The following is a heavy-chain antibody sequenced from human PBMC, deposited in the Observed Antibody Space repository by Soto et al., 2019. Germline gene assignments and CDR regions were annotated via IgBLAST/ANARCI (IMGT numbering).Heavy chain of an antibody. CDR1: GFTVSSNY. Sequence: RLSCAASGFTVSSNYMSWVRQAPGKGLEWVSLIYISGSTYYADSVKGRFTISRDNSKNTLYLQMNSLRAEDTAVYYCARDRASYYFDYWGQGTLVTVSS. V-gene: IGHV3-53*01. CDR3: ARDRASYYFDY. CDR2: IYISGST. J-gene: IGHJ4*02.